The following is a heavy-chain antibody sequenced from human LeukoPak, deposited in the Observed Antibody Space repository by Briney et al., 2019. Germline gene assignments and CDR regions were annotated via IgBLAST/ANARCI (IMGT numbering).Heavy chain of an antibody. CDR1: GFTFSSYS. D-gene: IGHD2-2*01. CDR3: ARARGCSSTSCPWDFQH. Sequence: GGSLRLSCAASGFTFSSYSMNWVRQAPGKGLEWVSSISSSSSYIYYADSVKGRFTISRDNAKNSLYLQMNSLRAEDTAVYYCARARGCSSTSCPWDFQHWGQGTLVTVSS. CDR2: ISSSSSYI. V-gene: IGHV3-21*01. J-gene: IGHJ1*01.